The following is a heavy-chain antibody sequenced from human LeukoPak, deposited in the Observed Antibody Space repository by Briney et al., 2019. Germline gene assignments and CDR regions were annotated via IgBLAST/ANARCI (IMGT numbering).Heavy chain of an antibody. J-gene: IGHJ5*02. CDR3: ARVIAAAGTNWFDP. CDR1: GVSISSYY. V-gene: IGHV4-4*09. D-gene: IGHD6-13*01. CDR2: IYTSGST. Sequence: PSETLSLTCTVSGVSISSYYWSWLRQPPGKGLEGIGYIYTSGSTNYNPSLKSRVTISVDTSKIQFSLKLSSVTAADTAVYYCARVIAAAGTNWFDPWGQGTLVTVSS.